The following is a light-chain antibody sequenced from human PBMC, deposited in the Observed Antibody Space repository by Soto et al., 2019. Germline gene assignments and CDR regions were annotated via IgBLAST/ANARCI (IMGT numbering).Light chain of an antibody. Sequence: DFQMTQSPSSVSASVGDRVTITCRASQSIGSWLAWYQQKPGKAPKLLIYAASTLQAGVPSRFSGSVSGTDFTLTISSLQPEDFATYYCQQANSFLFTFGPGTKVDFK. J-gene: IGKJ3*01. CDR1: QSIGSW. CDR2: AAS. CDR3: QQANSFLFT. V-gene: IGKV1-12*01.